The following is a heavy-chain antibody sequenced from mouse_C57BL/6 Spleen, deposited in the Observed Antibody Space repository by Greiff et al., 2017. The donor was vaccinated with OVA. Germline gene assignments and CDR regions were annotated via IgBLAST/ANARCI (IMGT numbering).Heavy chain of an antibody. Sequence: VKLQESGAELVRPGASVTLSCKASGYTFTDYEMHWVKQTPVHGLEWIGAIDPETGGTAYNQKFKGKAILTADKSSSTAYMELRSLTSEDSAVYYCTSTTVDYWGQGTTLTVSS. CDR2: IDPETGGT. J-gene: IGHJ2*01. CDR3: TSTTVDY. D-gene: IGHD1-1*01. V-gene: IGHV1-15*01. CDR1: GYTFTDYE.